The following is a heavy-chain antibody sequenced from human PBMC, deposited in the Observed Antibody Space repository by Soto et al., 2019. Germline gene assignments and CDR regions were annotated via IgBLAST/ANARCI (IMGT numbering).Heavy chain of an antibody. CDR3: ARVFDTVGSFEY. CDR1: GGSISSGGYP. J-gene: IGHJ4*02. V-gene: IGHV4-30-2*01. Sequence: QLQLQESGSGLVKPSETLSLTCAVSGGSISSGGYPWSWIRQPPGKGLEWIGYIYHSGSTYYNPSLKSRVTLSVDRSKNQFSLKLSSVTAAVTAVYYCARVFDTVGSFEYWGQGTLVTVSS. D-gene: IGHD3-10*02. CDR2: IYHSGST.